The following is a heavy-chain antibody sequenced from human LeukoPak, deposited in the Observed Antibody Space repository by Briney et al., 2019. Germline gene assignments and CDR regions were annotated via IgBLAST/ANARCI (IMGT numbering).Heavy chain of an antibody. J-gene: IGHJ4*02. V-gene: IGHV3-30*18. CDR2: ISYDESNK. D-gene: IGHD4-17*01. Sequence: PGGSLRLSCAASGFTFSSYGMHWVRQAPGKGLEWVAVISYDESNKYYADSVKGRFTISRDNSKNTLYLQMNSLRAEDTAVYYCAKDQKYYGDYGYFDYWGQGTLVTVSS. CDR1: GFTFSSYG. CDR3: AKDQKYYGDYGYFDY.